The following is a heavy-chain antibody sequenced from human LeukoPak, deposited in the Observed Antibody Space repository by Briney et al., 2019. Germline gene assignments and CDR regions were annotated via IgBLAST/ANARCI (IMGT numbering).Heavy chain of an antibody. CDR1: GGSISSGGYY. CDR3: ARATAVPRDYFDY. CDR2: IYYSGST. D-gene: IGHD2-2*01. Sequence: SQTLSLTCTVSGGSISSGGYYWSWIRQHPGKGLEWIGYIYYSGSTYYNPSLKSRVTISVDRSKNQFSLKLSSVTAADTAVYYCARATAVPRDYFDYWGQGTLVTVSS. V-gene: IGHV4-31*03. J-gene: IGHJ4*02.